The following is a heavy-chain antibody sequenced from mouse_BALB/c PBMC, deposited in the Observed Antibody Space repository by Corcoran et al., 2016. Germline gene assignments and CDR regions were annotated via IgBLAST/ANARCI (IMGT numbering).Heavy chain of an antibody. Sequence: QVTLKESGPGILPPSQTLSLTCSFSGFSLSTSGMGVSWLRQPSGKGLGWLAHIYWDDDKRYNPSLKSRLTISKATSSNQVFLKITSVDTADTATYCCARRAGYDRGYYFDYWGQGTTLTVSA. J-gene: IGHJ2*01. V-gene: IGHV8-12*01. CDR2: IYWDDDK. CDR1: GFSLSTSGMG. CDR3: ARRAGYDRGYYFDY. D-gene: IGHD2-2*01.